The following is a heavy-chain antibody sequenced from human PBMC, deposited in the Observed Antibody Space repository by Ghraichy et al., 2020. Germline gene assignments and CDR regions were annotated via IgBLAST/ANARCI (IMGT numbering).Heavy chain of an antibody. D-gene: IGHD2-2*01. CDR2: ISYSGNSK. V-gene: IGHV3-30-3*01. Sequence: GGSLRLSCAASGFTFSASAMHWVRQTPGKGLEWVAVISYSGNSKYYGNSVKGRFTISRYNSKNTLYLQMDSLRPEDTAVYYCARVSRWCSSSSCYIPSASDTWGQGTMVTVSS. CDR3: ARVSRWCSSSSCYIPSASDT. J-gene: IGHJ3*02. CDR1: GFTFSASA.